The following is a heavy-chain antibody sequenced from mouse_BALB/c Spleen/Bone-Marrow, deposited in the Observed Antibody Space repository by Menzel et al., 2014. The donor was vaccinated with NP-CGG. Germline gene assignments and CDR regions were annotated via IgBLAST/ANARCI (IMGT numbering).Heavy chain of an antibody. J-gene: IGHJ4*01. Sequence: VKLQESGAELVRPGSSVKISCKASGYALXSNWMNWVKQRPGQGLEWIGQIYPGDGDTNYNGKFQGKATLTADKSSSTAYMQLSSLTSEDSAVYFCARGDYRYGDFAMDYWGQGTSVTVSS. V-gene: IGHV1-80*01. CDR3: ARGDYRYGDFAMDY. CDR1: GYALXSNW. CDR2: IYPGDGDT. D-gene: IGHD2-12*01.